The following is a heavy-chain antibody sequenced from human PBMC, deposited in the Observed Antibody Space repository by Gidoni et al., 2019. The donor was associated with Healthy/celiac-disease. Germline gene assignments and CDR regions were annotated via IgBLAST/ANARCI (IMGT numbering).Heavy chain of an antibody. CDR3: AKKHYGSGSYYSSDYYFDY. J-gene: IGHJ4*02. CDR1: GFTFSSYA. Sequence: EVQLLESGGGLVQPGGSLRLSCAASGFTFSSYAMSWVRQAPGKGLEWVSAISGSCGSTYYADSVKGRFTISRDNSKNTLYLQMNSLRAEDTAVYYCAKKHYGSGSYYSSDYYFDYWGQGTLVTVSS. D-gene: IGHD3-10*01. CDR2: ISGSCGST. V-gene: IGHV3-23*01.